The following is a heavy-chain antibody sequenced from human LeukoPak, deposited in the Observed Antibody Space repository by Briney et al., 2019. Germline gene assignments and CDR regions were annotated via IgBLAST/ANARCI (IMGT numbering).Heavy chain of an antibody. D-gene: IGHD2-2*01. V-gene: IGHV3-66*01. CDR2: IYSGGST. CDR1: GFTVSRNY. CDR3: ARDTHKFSYVPAYYYYGMDV. J-gene: IGHJ6*02. Sequence: PGGSLRLSCAASGFTVSRNYMSWVRQAPGKGLEWVSVIYSGGSTYYADSVKGRFTISRDNSKNTLYLQMNSLRAEDTAVYYCARDTHKFSYVPAYYYYGMDVWGQGTTVTVSS.